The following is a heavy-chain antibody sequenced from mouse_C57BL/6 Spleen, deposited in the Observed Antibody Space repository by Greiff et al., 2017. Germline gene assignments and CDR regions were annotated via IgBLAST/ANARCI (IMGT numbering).Heavy chain of an antibody. D-gene: IGHD3-3*01. J-gene: IGHJ4*01. CDR2: IDPSDSYT. V-gene: IGHV1-59*01. CDR1: GYTFTSYW. Sequence: VQLQQSGAELVRPGTSVKLSCKASGYTFTSYWMHWVKQRPGQGLEWIGVIDPSDSYTNYNQKFKGKATLTVDTSSSTAYMQLSSLTSEDSAVYYCARKGPGAMDYWGQGTSVTVSS. CDR3: ARKGPGAMDY.